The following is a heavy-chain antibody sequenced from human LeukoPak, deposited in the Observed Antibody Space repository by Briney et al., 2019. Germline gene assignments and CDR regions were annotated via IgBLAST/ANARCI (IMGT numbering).Heavy chain of an antibody. V-gene: IGHV3-49*03. CDR1: GFTFSDYA. CDR2: IRSKTDGGTT. CDR3: TTYGSGRKFDY. J-gene: IGHJ4*02. D-gene: IGHD3-10*01. Sequence: PGGSLRLSCTASGFTFSDYAMSWFRQAPGKGLEWVGFIRSKTDGGTTDYGAPVKGRFTISRDDSTNTLYLQMNSLKSEDTAVYYCTTYGSGRKFDYWGQGILVTVSS.